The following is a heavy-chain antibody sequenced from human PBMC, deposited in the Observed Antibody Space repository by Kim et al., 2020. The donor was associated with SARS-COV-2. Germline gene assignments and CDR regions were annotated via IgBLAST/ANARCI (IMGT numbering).Heavy chain of an antibody. CDR1: GFTFSSYA. CDR2: ISYDGSNK. V-gene: IGHV3-30*04. CDR3: ARDLPFGELIDY. J-gene: IGHJ4*02. D-gene: IGHD3-10*01. Sequence: GGSLRLSCAASGFTFSSYAMHWVRQAPGKGLEWVAVISYDGSNKYYADSVKGRFTISRDNSKNTLYLQMNSLRAEDTAVYYCARDLPFGELIDYWGQGTLVTVSS.